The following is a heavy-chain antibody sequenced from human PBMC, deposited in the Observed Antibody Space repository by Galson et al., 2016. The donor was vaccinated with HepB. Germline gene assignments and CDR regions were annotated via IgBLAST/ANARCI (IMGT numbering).Heavy chain of an antibody. CDR3: AREGYSYGADS. J-gene: IGHJ5*01. V-gene: IGHV1-3*01. Sequence: SVKVSCKASGYIFTSFAIHWVRQAPGQGLEWMAWINPGKGNTKFSQKFQGRVTITRDTSANTAYMELSSLRSEDTAVYYCAREGYSYGADSWGQGTLVTVSS. CDR2: INPGKGNT. CDR1: GYIFTSFA. D-gene: IGHD5-18*01.